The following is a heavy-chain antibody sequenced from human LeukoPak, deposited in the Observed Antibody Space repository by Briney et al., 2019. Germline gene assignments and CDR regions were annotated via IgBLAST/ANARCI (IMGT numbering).Heavy chain of an antibody. V-gene: IGHV1-8*01. CDR3: ARGHEGLRLGELSYPY. J-gene: IGHJ4*02. CDR2: MNPNSGNT. Sequence: ASVKVSCKASGYTFTSYDINWVRQATGQGLEWMGWMNPNSGNTGYAQKFQGRVTMTRNTSISTAYMELSSLRSEDTAVYYCARGHEGLRLGELSYPYWGQGTLVTVSS. CDR1: GYTFTSYD. D-gene: IGHD3-16*02.